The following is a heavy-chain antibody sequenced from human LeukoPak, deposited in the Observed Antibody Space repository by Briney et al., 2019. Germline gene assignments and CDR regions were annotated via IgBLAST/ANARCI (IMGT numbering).Heavy chain of an antibody. CDR2: INAGNGNT. CDR3: ARVPRYCSGGSCHNWFDP. J-gene: IGHJ5*02. V-gene: IGHV1-3*01. Sequence: ASVKVSCKASGYTFTSYAMHWVRQAPGQRLEWMGWINAGNGNTKYSQKFQGRVTITRDTSASTAYMELSSLRSEDTAVYYCARVPRYCSGGSCHNWFDPWGQGTLVTVSS. D-gene: IGHD2-15*01. CDR1: GYTFTSYA.